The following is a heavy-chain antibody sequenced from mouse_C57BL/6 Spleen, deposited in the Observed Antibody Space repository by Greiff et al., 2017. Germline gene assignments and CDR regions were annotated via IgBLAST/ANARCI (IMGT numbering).Heavy chain of an antibody. J-gene: IGHJ1*01. V-gene: IGHV3-1*01. CDR3: AREGGLEWYFDV. D-gene: IGHD3-3*01. CDR1: GYSITSGYD. CDR2: IRYNGGT. Sequence: EVQLVQSGPGMVKPSPSLSLTCTVTGYSITSGYDWHWIRHFPGNKLEWMGYIRYNGGTNYTPSLKSRISITPDTSYNHFFLKLNSVTTEDTAAYYCAREGGLEWYFDVWGSGTTVTVSS.